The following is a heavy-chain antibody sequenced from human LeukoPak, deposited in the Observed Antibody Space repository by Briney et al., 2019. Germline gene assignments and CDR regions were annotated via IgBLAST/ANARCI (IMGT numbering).Heavy chain of an antibody. D-gene: IGHD3-22*01. CDR1: GYTFTCYY. CDR2: INPNSGGT. J-gene: IGHJ4*02. Sequence: ASVRVSCKASGYTFTCYYMHWVRQAPGQGLEWMGWINPNSGGTNYAQKFQGRVTMTRDTSISTAYMELSRLRSDDTAVYYCARDLGITMIVDFDYWGQGTLVTVSS. CDR3: ARDLGITMIVDFDY. V-gene: IGHV1-2*02.